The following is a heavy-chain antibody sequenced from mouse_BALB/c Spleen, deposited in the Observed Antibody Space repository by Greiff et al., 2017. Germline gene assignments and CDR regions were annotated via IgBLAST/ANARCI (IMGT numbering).Heavy chain of an antibody. CDR3: ARFDYSYYYAMDY. Sequence: EVHLVESGGGLVKPGGSLKLSCAASGFTFSSYAMSWVRQTPEKRLEWVASISSGGSTYYPDSVKGRFTISRDNARNILYLQMSSLRSEDTAMYYCARFDYSYYYAMDYWGQGTSVTVSS. CDR1: GFTFSSYA. V-gene: IGHV5-6-5*01. CDR2: ISSGGST. J-gene: IGHJ4*01. D-gene: IGHD2-4*01.